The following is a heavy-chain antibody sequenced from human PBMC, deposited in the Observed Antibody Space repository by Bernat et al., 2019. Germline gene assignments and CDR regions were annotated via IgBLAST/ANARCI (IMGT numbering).Heavy chain of an antibody. CDR3: AKDPRNGYYYMDV. V-gene: IGHV3-53*01. Sequence: EVQLVESGGGLIQPGGSLRLSCAASGFTVSSNYMSWVRQAPGKGLEWVSVIYSGGSTYYADSVKGRFTISRDHSKNTLDLQMNSLRAEDTAVYYCAKDPRNGYYYMDVWGKGTTVTVSS. CDR2: IYSGGST. D-gene: IGHD4-11*01. J-gene: IGHJ6*03. CDR1: GFTVSSNY.